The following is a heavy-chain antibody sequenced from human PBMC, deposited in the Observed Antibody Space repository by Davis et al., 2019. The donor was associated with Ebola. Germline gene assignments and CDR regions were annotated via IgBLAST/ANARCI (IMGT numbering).Heavy chain of an antibody. D-gene: IGHD2-21*02. CDR3: ARKGGGDSGAFDI. V-gene: IGHV4-59*08. J-gene: IGHJ3*02. CDR1: GGSISSYY. Sequence: PSETLSLTCAVSGGSISSYYWRWIRQPPGKGLEWIGYIYYSGSTNYNPSLKSRVTISVDTSKNQFSLKLSSVTAADTAVYYCARKGGGDSGAFDIWGQGTMVTVSS. CDR2: IYYSGST.